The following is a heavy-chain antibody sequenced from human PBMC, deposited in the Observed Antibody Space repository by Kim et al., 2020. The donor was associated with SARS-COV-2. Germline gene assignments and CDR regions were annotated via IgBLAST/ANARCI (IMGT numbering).Heavy chain of an antibody. CDR2: INHSGST. CDR3: ARGTNSSGWYRY. Sequence: SETLSLTCAVYGGSFSGYYWSWIRQPPGKGLEWIGEINHSGSTNYNQSLKSRVTISVDTSKNQFSLKLSSVTAADTAVYYCARGTNSSGWYRYWGQGTM. CDR1: GGSFSGYY. J-gene: IGHJ4*02. V-gene: IGHV4-34*01. D-gene: IGHD6-19*01.